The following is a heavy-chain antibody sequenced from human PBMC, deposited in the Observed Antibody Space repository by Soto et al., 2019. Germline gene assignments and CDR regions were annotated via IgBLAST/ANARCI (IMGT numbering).Heavy chain of an antibody. CDR3: ARARRGYNAFDI. CDR2: INPNSGNT. Sequence: QLHLVQSGAEVKKPGAAVKFSCKASEYTFTSHDINWVRQATGQGLEWMGWINPNSGNTGYAQNFQGTVTMTRNTSTSTAYRELSSLRSEDRAVYYCARARRGYNAFDIWGQGTMVTVSS. J-gene: IGHJ3*02. V-gene: IGHV1-8*01. CDR1: EYTFTSHD. D-gene: IGHD6-13*01.